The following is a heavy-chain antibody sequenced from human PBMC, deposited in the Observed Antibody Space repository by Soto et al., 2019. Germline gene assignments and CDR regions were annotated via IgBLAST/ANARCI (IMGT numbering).Heavy chain of an antibody. D-gene: IGHD2-21*02. CDR2: ISSSSSYI. CDR3: AREDGDCLDY. CDR1: GFTFSSYS. Sequence: VQLVESGGGVVQPGRSLRLSCAASGFTFSSYSMNWVRQAPGKGLEWVSSISSSSSYIYYADSVKGRFTISRDNAKNSLYLQMNSLRAEDTAVYYCAREDGDCLDYWGQGTLVTVSS. J-gene: IGHJ4*02. V-gene: IGHV3-21*01.